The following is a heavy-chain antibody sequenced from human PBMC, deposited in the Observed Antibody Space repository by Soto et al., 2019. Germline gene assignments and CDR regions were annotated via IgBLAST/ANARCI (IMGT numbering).Heavy chain of an antibody. D-gene: IGHD6-6*01. CDR2: ISTGSASI. CDR1: GFTFSSYG. V-gene: IGHV3-48*02. CDR3: ARDSASYSSSSGSYWYFDL. J-gene: IGHJ2*01. Sequence: ESVGGLVQPGGSLRLSCAASGFTFSSYGMNWVRQAPGKGLEWLSYISTGSASIYYADSVKGRFTISRDNAKNSLFLQMNSLTDEDTAVYYCARDSASYSSSSGSYWYFDLWGRGTLVAVSS.